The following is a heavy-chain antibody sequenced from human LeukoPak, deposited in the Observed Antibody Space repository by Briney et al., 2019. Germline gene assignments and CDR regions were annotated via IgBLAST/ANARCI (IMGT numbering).Heavy chain of an antibody. CDR1: GGSISSSSYY. D-gene: IGHD2-15*01. CDR3: ARGGRGVAATPYYMDV. CDR2: IYYSGST. J-gene: IGHJ6*03. Sequence: PSETLSLTCTVSGGSISSSSYYWGWIRQPPGKGLEWIGYIYYSGSTNYNPSLKSRVTISVDTSKNQFSLKLSSVTAADTAVYYCARGGRGVAATPYYMDVWGKGTTVTVSS. V-gene: IGHV4-61*05.